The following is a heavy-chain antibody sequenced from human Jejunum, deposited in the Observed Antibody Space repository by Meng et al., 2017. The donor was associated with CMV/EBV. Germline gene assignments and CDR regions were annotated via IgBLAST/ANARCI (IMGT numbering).Heavy chain of an antibody. Sequence: QVQVVDLGGGVFQPGGSRRLSCAASGFTFSIYGMHWVRQAPGKGLEWVAFIRYDGTVQNYADSVKGRFTISRDNSWNMLSLEMNSLRPEDTAVYYCAKVGFGWYSIDYWGQGTLVTVSS. J-gene: IGHJ4*02. V-gene: IGHV3-30*02. CDR3: AKVGFGWYSIDY. CDR2: IRYDGTVQ. D-gene: IGHD6-19*01. CDR1: GFTFSIYG.